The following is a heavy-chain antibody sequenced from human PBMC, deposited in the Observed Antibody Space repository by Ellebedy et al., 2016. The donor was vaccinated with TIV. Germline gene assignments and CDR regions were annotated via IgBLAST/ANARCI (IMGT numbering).Heavy chain of an antibody. Sequence: FTFSRDNAKNTLYLQMNSLRAEDAAVYYCARGVLVTDFFDYWGQGTLVTVSS. D-gene: IGHD3-22*01. V-gene: IGHV3-74*01. CDR3: ARGVLVTDFFDY. J-gene: IGHJ4*02.